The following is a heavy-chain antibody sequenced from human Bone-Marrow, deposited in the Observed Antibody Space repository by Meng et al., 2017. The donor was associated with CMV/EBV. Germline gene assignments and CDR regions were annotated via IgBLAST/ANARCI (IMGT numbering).Heavy chain of an antibody. V-gene: IGHV3-15*05. CDR3: ARGGGCSSTSCYANWFDP. Sequence: GGSLRLSCAASGFTFSDAWMSWVRQAPGKGLEWVGLIKKKTDGGTTDYAAPVKGRFTISRDDSRNTVYLQMNSLRAEDTAVYYCARGGGCSSTSCYANWFDPWGQGTLVTVSS. CDR2: IKKKTDGGTT. D-gene: IGHD2-2*01. CDR1: GFTFSDAW. J-gene: IGHJ5*02.